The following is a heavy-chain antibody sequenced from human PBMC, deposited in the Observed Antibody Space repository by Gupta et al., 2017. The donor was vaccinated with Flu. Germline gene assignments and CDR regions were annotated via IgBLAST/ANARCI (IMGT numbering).Heavy chain of an antibody. CDR3: ARGGDSSGYYYY. J-gene: IGHJ4*02. Sequence: QVQLQESGPGLVTPSQTLSLTCTVSGGSVSSEGYYWSWIRQRPGKGLEWIGYVHYIGNTNYNPSLKSRVTISVDTSKNQFSLHLRSVTAADTAVYYCARGGDSSGYYYYWGQGTLVTVSS. CDR2: VHYIGNT. V-gene: IGHV4-31*03. D-gene: IGHD3-22*01. CDR1: GGSVSSEGYY.